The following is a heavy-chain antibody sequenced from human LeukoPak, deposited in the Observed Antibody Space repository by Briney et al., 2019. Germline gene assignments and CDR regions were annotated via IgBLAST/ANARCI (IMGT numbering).Heavy chain of an antibody. J-gene: IGHJ4*02. CDR1: GFTFSSYA. CDR2: ISGSGGST. Sequence: GGSLRLSCAASGFTFSSYAMSWVRQAPGKGLEWVSAISGSGGSTYYADSVKGRLTISRDNSKNTLYLQMNSLRAEDTAVYYCARRYNRNYAYGYWGQGTLVTVSS. V-gene: IGHV3-23*01. CDR3: ARRYNRNYAYGY. D-gene: IGHD1-7*01.